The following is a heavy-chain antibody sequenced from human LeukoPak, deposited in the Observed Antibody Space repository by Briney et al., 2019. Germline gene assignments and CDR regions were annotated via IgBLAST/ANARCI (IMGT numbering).Heavy chain of an antibody. CDR2: ISWNSGSI. D-gene: IGHD2-21*01. V-gene: IGHV3-9*01. CDR3: ANQHMDYFDY. Sequence: GGSLRLSCAASGFTFDDYAMHWVRHAPGKGLEGVSGISWNSGSIGYAACVKGRFTISRDNAKNSLYLQMNSLRAEDTAVYYCANQHMDYFDYWGQGTLVTVSS. CDR1: GFTFDDYA. J-gene: IGHJ4*02.